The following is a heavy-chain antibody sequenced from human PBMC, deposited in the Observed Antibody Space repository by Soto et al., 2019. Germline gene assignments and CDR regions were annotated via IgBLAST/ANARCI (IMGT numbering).Heavy chain of an antibody. CDR2: ISSSSSYI. Sequence: VGSLRLSCAASGFTFSSHSMNWVRQAPGKGLEWVSSISSSSSYIYYADSVKGRFTISRDNAKNSLYLQMNSLRAEDTAVYYCARDPVAGVPYGMDVWGQGTTVTVSS. D-gene: IGHD6-19*01. CDR1: GFTFSSHS. V-gene: IGHV3-21*01. CDR3: ARDPVAGVPYGMDV. J-gene: IGHJ6*02.